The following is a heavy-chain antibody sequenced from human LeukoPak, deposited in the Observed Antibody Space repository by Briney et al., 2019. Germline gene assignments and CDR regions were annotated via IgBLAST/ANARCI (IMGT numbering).Heavy chain of an antibody. CDR2: IYYSGDT. D-gene: IGHD4-17*01. V-gene: IGHV4-31*11. Sequence: SQTLSLTCAVSGGSISSGGYSWSWIRQHPGKGLEWIGYIYYSGDTYYNPSLRSRVSISVGTSKNQFSLKLSSVTAADTATYYCARDYGNNWFDPWGQGTLVTVSA. CDR3: ARDYGNNWFDP. CDR1: GGSISSGGYS. J-gene: IGHJ5*02.